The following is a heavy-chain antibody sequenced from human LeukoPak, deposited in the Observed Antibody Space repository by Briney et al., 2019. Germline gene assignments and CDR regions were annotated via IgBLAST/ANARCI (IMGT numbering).Heavy chain of an antibody. CDR3: AKDLTGMVRGEGAFDY. J-gene: IGHJ4*02. Sequence: PGRSLRLSCAASGFTFSSYGMHWVRQAPGKGLEWVAVISYDGSNKYYADSVKGRFTISRGNSKNTLYLQMNSLRAEDTAVYYCAKDLTGMVRGEGAFDYWGQGTLVTVSS. V-gene: IGHV3-30*18. CDR2: ISYDGSNK. CDR1: GFTFSSYG. D-gene: IGHD3-10*01.